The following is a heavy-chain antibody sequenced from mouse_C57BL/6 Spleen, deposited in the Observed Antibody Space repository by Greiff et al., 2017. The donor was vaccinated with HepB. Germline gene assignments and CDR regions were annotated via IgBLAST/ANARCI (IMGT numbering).Heavy chain of an antibody. CDR3: ARGGYYGDY. J-gene: IGHJ2*01. CDR1: GFTFSDYG. Sequence: EVKLQESGGGLVKPGGSLKLSCAASGFTFSDYGMHWVRQAPEKGLEWIAYISSGSSTIYYADTVKGRFTISRDNAKNTLFLQMTSLRSEDTAMYYCARGGYYGDYWGQGTTLTVSS. V-gene: IGHV5-17*01. CDR2: ISSGSSTI.